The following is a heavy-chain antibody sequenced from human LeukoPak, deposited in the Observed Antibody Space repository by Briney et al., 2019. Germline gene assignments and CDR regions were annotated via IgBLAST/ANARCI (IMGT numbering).Heavy chain of an antibody. CDR3: VGSTGFPYYFDY. D-gene: IGHD3-9*01. CDR1: GYSFSGYW. V-gene: IGHV5-51*06. J-gene: IGHJ4*02. CDR2: LYPGNSET. Sequence: GESLQISCKASGYSFSGYWIGWVRPVPGKGLEWMAILYPGNSETRYSPSFQGQVTVSADESISTAYLQWSSLKASDTAMYYCVGSTGFPYYFDYWGQGTLVTVSS.